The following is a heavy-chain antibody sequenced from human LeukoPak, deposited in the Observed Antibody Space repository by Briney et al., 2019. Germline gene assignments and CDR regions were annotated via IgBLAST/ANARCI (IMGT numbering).Heavy chain of an antibody. J-gene: IGHJ4*02. CDR2: ISGSGGST. Sequence: GGSLRLSCAASGFTFSSYAMSWVRQAPGKGLEWVSAISGSGGSTYYADSVKGRFTISRDNSKNTLYLQMNSLRAEDTAVYYCAKDFMRGLRFGEPPLEYWAQGTRVTVSS. D-gene: IGHD3-10*01. CDR1: GFTFSSYA. CDR3: AKDFMRGLRFGEPPLEY. V-gene: IGHV3-23*01.